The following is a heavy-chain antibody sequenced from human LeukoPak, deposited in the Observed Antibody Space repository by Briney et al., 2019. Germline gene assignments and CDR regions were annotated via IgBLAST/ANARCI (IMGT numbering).Heavy chain of an antibody. CDR1: GYTFTSYY. D-gene: IGHD5-12*01. CDR2: INPSGGST. Sequence: ASVKVSCKASGYTFTSYYMHWVRQAPGQGLEWMGIINPSGGSTSYAQKFQGRVTMTRDTSTSTVYMELRSLRSEDTAVYYCARDLDIVATTRNWFDPWGQGTLVTVSS. CDR3: ARDLDIVATTRNWFDP. J-gene: IGHJ5*02. V-gene: IGHV1-46*03.